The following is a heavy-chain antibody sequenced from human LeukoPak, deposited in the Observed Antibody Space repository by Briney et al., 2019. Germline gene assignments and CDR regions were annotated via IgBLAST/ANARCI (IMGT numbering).Heavy chain of an antibody. V-gene: IGHV1-2*02. CDR3: ARDPLAVGATTYFDY. CDR2: INPNSGGT. J-gene: IGHJ4*02. CDR1: GYTFTAYY. D-gene: IGHD1-26*01. Sequence: ASVKVSSTASGYTFTAYYLTSVRHAPGQGVEWMGWINPNSGGTNYAQKFQGRVTMTRDTSISTAYMELSRLRSDDTAVYYCARDPLAVGATTYFDYWGQGTLVTVSS.